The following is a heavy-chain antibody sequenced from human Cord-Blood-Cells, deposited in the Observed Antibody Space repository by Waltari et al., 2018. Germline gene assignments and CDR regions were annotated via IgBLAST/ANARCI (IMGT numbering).Heavy chain of an antibody. V-gene: IGHV4-34*01. CDR2: INHSGST. CDR1: GGSFRGYY. D-gene: IGHD2-2*01. CDR3: ARASSLYCSSTSCYDAFDI. J-gene: IGHJ3*02. Sequence: QVQLQQWGAGLLKPSETLSLTCAVYGGSFRGYYWSWIRQPPGQGLEWIGEINHSGSTNYNPSLKSRVTISVDTSKNQFSLKLSSVTAADTAVYYCARASSLYCSSTSCYDAFDIWGQGTMVTVSS.